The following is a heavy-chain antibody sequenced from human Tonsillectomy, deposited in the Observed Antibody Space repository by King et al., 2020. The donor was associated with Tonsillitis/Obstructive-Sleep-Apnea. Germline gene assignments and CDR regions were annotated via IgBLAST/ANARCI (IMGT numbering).Heavy chain of an antibody. CDR3: AKALPLPGNFWSGYFDAFDI. Sequence: VQLVESGGGLVQPGRSLRLSCAASGFTFDDYAMHWVRHAPGKGLEWVSGISWSSGSIGYADSVKGRFTISRDNAKNSLYLQMNSLRAEDTALYYCAKALPLPGNFWSGYFDAFDIWGQGTMVTVSS. CDR1: GFTFDDYA. J-gene: IGHJ3*02. D-gene: IGHD3-3*01. V-gene: IGHV3-9*01. CDR2: ISWSSGSI.